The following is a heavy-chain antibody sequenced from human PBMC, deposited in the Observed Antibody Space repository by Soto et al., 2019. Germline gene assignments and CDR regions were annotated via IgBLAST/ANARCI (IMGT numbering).Heavy chain of an antibody. CDR3: AKDKGDTLVRGKTLKGFDP. V-gene: IGHV3-11*05. D-gene: IGHD3-10*01. CDR2: ISSSSSYT. J-gene: IGHJ5*02. Sequence: GGSLRLSCAASGFTFSDYYMSWIRQAPGKGLEWVSYISSSSSYTNYADSVKGRFTISRDNSKNTLYLQMNSLRAEDTAVYYCAKDKGDTLVRGKTLKGFDPWGQGTLVTVSS. CDR1: GFTFSDYY.